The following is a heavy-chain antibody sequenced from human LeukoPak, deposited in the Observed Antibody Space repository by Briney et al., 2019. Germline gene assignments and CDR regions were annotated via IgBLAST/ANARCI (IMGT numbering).Heavy chain of an antibody. Sequence: GGSLRLSCAASGFTVSSNYMSWVRQAPGKGLEWVSVIYSGGSTYYADSVKGRFTISRDNSKNTLYLQMNSLRAEDTAVYYCARSASVTGGYDAFDIWSQGTMVTVSS. J-gene: IGHJ3*02. CDR3: ARSASVTGGYDAFDI. D-gene: IGHD4-17*01. CDR2: IYSGGST. CDR1: GFTVSSNY. V-gene: IGHV3-66*01.